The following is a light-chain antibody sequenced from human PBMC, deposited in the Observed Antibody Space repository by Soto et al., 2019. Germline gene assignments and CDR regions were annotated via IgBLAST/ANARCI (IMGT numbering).Light chain of an antibody. CDR2: AAS. J-gene: IGKJ3*01. V-gene: IGKV1-27*01. CDR1: QGIRNY. Sequence: DIPMTQSPSSLSASVGDRVTITCRACQGIRNYLAWYQQKPGTVPKLLIYAASTLQSGVPSRFSGSGSGTDFTLTISSLQPEDVASYYCQKYNSAPLRFGPGTKVEIK. CDR3: QKYNSAPLR.